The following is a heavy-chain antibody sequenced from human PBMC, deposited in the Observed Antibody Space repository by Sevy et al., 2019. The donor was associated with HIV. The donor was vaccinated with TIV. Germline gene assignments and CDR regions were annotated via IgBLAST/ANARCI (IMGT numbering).Heavy chain of an antibody. CDR3: ARPSPRIAAAASAFYDN. D-gene: IGHD6-13*01. CDR1: GYSFRSYA. CDR2: SNGRGGST. J-gene: IGHJ4*02. Sequence: WGSLRLSCVVSGYSFRSYAISWVRQAPGKCLEWVSTSNGRGGSTYYADSVKGRFTISRDNPKNTLFLQMINLRVDDTAIYYCARPSPRIAAAASAFYDNWGQGTLVTVSS. V-gene: IGHV3-23*01.